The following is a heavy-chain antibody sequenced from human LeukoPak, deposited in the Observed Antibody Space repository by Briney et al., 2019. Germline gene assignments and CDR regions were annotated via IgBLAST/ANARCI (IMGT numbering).Heavy chain of an antibody. V-gene: IGHV1-2*02. CDR2: INSNSGGT. J-gene: IGHJ3*02. Sequence: ASVKVSCKASGYTFTDYYMHWARQAPGQGLEWMGWINSNSGGTNYAQKFQGRVTMTRDTSISTAYMDLSRVRSDDTAIYYCARTDSPPLYSSSWYGNAFDIWGQGTVVTVSS. D-gene: IGHD6-13*01. CDR1: GYTFTDYY. CDR3: ARTDSPPLYSSSWYGNAFDI.